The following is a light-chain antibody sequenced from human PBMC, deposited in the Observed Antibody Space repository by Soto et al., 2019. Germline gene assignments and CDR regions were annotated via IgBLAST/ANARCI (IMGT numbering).Light chain of an antibody. CDR1: QSVSSN. CDR2: DAS. V-gene: IGKV3-20*01. Sequence: EIVMTQSPATLSVSPGERATLSCRASQSVSSNLAWYQQKPGQAPRLLIYDASSRATGIPDRFSGRGSGTDFTLTISRLEPEDFAVYYCQQYGSSGTFGQGTKVDIK. CDR3: QQYGSSGT. J-gene: IGKJ1*01.